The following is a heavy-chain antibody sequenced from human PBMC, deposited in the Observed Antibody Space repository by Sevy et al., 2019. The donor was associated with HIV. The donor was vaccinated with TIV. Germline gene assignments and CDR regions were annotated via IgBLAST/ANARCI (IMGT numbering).Heavy chain of an antibody. CDR2: ISSSSSYT. CDR1: GFTFSDYY. V-gene: IGHV3-11*06. CDR3: ARRNYDYGEYYFDY. Sequence: WGSLRLSCAASGFTFSDYYMSWIRQAPGKGLEWVSYISSSSSYTNYADSVKGRFTISRDNAKNSLYLQMNSLRAEDTAVYYCARRNYDYGEYYFDYWGQGTLVTVSS. D-gene: IGHD3-16*01. J-gene: IGHJ4*02.